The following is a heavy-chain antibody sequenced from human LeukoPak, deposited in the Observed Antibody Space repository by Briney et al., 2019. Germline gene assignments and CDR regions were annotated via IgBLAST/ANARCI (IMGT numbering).Heavy chain of an antibody. Sequence: GGSLRLSCAASGFTFSSYAMSWVRQAPGKGLEWVSAISGSGGSTYYADSVKGRFTISRDNSKNMLYLQMNSLRAEDTAVYYCAKDGSMVVTAILAYWGQGTLVTVSS. J-gene: IGHJ4*02. CDR1: GFTFSSYA. CDR2: ISGSGGST. D-gene: IGHD2-21*02. V-gene: IGHV3-23*01. CDR3: AKDGSMVVTAILAY.